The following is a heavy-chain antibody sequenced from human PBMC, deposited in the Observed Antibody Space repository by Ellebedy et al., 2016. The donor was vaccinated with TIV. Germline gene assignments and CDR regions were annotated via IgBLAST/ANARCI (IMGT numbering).Heavy chain of an antibody. CDR1: GYTFTSYY. CDR3: ATDPGYCSGGSCYSNAFDI. D-gene: IGHD2-15*01. Sequence: ASVKVSCKASGYTFTSYYMHWVRQAPGKGLEWMGGFDPEDGETIYAQKFQGRVTMTEDTSTDTAYMELSSLRSEDTAVYYCATDPGYCSGGSCYSNAFDIWGQGTMVTVSS. CDR2: FDPEDGET. V-gene: IGHV1-24*01. J-gene: IGHJ3*02.